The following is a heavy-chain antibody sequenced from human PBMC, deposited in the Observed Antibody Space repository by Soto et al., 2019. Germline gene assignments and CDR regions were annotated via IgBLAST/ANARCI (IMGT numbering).Heavy chain of an antibody. J-gene: IGHJ4*02. V-gene: IGHV4-39*01. CDR2: IDYSGNI. CDR3: ARHIHNQGYEYYYDS. D-gene: IGHD3-3*01. Sequence: PSETLSLTCNASGGSITSSGSAWGWIRRSPGKGLEWIGTIDYSGNIYYIPSLKSRITISVDTSKNQISLKLSSVTAADTAVYYCARHIHNQGYEYYYDSWGQGTLVTVSS. CDR1: GGSITSSGSA.